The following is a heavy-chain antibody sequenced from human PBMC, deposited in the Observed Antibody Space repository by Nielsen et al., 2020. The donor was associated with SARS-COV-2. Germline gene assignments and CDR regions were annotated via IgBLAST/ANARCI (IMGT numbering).Heavy chain of an antibody. D-gene: IGHD2-15*01. V-gene: IGHV3-30*03. CDR3: AREDCSGGSCYSYYFDY. CDR1: GFDFSDFG. Sequence: GESLKISCAVSGFDFSDFGIHWVRQAPGKGLEWVAVMSSDGRNELYADSVRGRFSISRDNSKNTIFLQVDSLRSDDSAVYYCAREDCSGGSCYSYYFDYWGQGTLVTVSS. CDR2: MSSDGRNE. J-gene: IGHJ4*02.